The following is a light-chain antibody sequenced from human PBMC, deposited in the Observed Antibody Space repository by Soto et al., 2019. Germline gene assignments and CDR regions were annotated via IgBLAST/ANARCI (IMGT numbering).Light chain of an antibody. CDR3: QHYKHWHPRT. CDR1: QSVSYN. V-gene: IGKV3-15*01. J-gene: IGKJ4*01. Sequence: EIVLTQSPATLSLSPGETATLSCRASQSVSYNLAWYQQKPGQGPRLLIYDAFTRATGIPARFSGSGSGTESAFTISSRQSEDVAVYYYQHYKHWHPRTFGGGTKVEIK. CDR2: DAF.